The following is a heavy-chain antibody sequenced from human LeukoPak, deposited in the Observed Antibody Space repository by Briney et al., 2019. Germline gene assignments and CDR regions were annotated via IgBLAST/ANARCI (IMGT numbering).Heavy chain of an antibody. V-gene: IGHV3-53*01. Sequence: GGSLRLSCAASGFIVNNNFMTWVRQAPGKGLEWVSVIYNTGTTYYADSVKGRFSISRDTSNNMVYLHMTSLRADDTAVYFCATIAAGGYYYGLDVWGQGTTVTVSS. CDR3: ATIAAGGYYYGLDV. D-gene: IGHD2-15*01. CDR1: GFIVNNNF. CDR2: IYNTGTT. J-gene: IGHJ6*02.